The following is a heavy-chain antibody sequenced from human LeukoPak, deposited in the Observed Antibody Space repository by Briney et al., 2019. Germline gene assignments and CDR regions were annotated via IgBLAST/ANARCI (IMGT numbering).Heavy chain of an antibody. V-gene: IGHV3-33*08. CDR1: GFTFSSYG. CDR2: IWYDGSNK. Sequence: GGSLRLSCAASGFTFSSYGMHWVRQAPGKGLEWVAVIWYDGSNKYYADSVKGRFTISRDNSKNTLYLQMNSLRAEDTAVYYCAREKNDYGDYPDYWGQGTLVTVSS. J-gene: IGHJ4*02. CDR3: AREKNDYGDYPDY. D-gene: IGHD4-17*01.